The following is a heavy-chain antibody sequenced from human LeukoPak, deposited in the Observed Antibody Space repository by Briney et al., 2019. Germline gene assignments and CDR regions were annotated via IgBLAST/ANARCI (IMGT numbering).Heavy chain of an antibody. D-gene: IGHD2-2*01. V-gene: IGHV3-30*04. CDR2: VSYDGSNK. J-gene: IGHJ4*02. CDR1: GFTFSSYA. Sequence: GGSLRLSCAASGFTFSSYAMHWVRQAPGKGLEWVAVVSYDGSNKYYADSVKGRFTISRDNSKNTLYLQMNSLRAEDTAVYYCARYCSSTSCPFDYWGQGTLVTVSS. CDR3: ARYCSSTSCPFDY.